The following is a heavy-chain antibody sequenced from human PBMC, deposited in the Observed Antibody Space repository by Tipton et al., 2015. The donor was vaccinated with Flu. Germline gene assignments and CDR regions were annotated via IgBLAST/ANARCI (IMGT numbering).Heavy chain of an antibody. D-gene: IGHD3-10*01. V-gene: IGHV4-61*02. J-gene: IGHJ4*02. CDR1: GGSISSGSYY. CDR3: ARERDVLLWFGELGYFDY. CDR2: IYTSGST. Sequence: TLSLTCTVSGGSISSGSYYWSWIRQPAGKGLEWIGRIYTSGSTNYNPSLKSRVTISVDTSKNQFSLKLSSVTAADRAVYYCARERDVLLWFGELGYFDYWGQGTLVTVSS.